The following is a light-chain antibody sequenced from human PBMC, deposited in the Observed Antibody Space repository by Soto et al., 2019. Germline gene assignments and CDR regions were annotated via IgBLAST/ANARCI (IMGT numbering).Light chain of an antibody. CDR1: QDITNY. V-gene: IGKV1-27*01. J-gene: IGKJ3*01. Sequence: DIQMTQSPSSLSASVGDRVTITCRASQDITNYLAWYQQKPGKVPKLLIYAASTLQSGVPSRFSGSGSGTDFTLTINSLQPEDVATYYCQKYDSAPNTCGPGTKVDIK. CDR3: QKYDSAPNT. CDR2: AAS.